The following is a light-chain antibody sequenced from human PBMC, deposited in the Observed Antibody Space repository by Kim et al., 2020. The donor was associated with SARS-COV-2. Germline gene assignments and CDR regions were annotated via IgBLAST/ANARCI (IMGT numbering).Light chain of an antibody. CDR3: QQYYTNPRT. J-gene: IGKJ2*01. V-gene: IGKV4-1*01. CDR1: QSVLSGSNNKND. Sequence: RATINCKSSQSVLSGSNNKNDLAWYQQKPRQPPRLLIYWASARESGVPDRFSGSGSGTDFTLTISSLQAEDVAVYYCQQYYTNPRTFGQGTKLEI. CDR2: WAS.